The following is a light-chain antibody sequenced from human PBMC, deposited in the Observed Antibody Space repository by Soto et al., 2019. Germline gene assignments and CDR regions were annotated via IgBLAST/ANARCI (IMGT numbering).Light chain of an antibody. CDR2: EVT. Sequence: QSALTQPPSASGSPGQSVTVSCTGIGGDVRDSNYVSWYQQHPGNAPKLIIYEVTMRHSGVPDRFSGAKSGNTAYLTVSGLQADDEADYYCLAGNNNRVFGSGTKLTVL. J-gene: IGLJ1*01. V-gene: IGLV2-8*01. CDR1: GGDVRDSNY. CDR3: LAGNNNRV.